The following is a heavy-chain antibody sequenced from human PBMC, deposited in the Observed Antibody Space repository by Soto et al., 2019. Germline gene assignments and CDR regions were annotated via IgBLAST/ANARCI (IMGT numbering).Heavy chain of an antibody. CDR2: ISGSGGST. D-gene: IGHD2-2*01. Sequence: EVQLLESGGGLVQPGGSLRLSCAASGFTFSSYAMSWVRQAPGKGLEWVSAISGSGGSTYYADSVKGRFTISRDNSSNTVYXXMXSXXAEDTAVYYCAKDSHGIVPAAISPGDYYYYYGMDVWGQGTTVTVSS. CDR3: AKDSHGIVPAAISPGDYYYYYGMDV. J-gene: IGHJ6*02. CDR1: GFTFSSYA. V-gene: IGHV3-23*01.